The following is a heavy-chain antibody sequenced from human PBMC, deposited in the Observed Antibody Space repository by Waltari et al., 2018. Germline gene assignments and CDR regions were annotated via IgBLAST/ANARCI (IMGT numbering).Heavy chain of an antibody. D-gene: IGHD3-22*01. J-gene: IGHJ6*02. CDR3: ASSSPGWLSSYYYYGMDV. CDR1: GGSISSGSYY. CDR2: IYTSGST. Sequence: QVQLQESGPGLVKPSQTLSLTCTVSGGSISSGSYYWRWIRQPAGKGLEWIGYIYTSGSTNYNPSLKSRVTISVDTSKNQFSLKLSSVTAADTAVYYCASSSPGWLSSYYYYGMDVWGQGTTVTVSS. V-gene: IGHV4-61*09.